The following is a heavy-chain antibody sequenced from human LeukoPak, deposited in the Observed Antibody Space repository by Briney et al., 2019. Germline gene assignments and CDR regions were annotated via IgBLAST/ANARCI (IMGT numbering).Heavy chain of an antibody. D-gene: IGHD5-18*01. CDR1: GFTFSDYY. J-gene: IGHJ4*02. CDR3: ATIDRGYSYGYNY. V-gene: IGHV3-11*01. CDR2: ISSSGSTT. Sequence: PGGSLRLSCAASGFTFSDYYMSWIRQAPGKGLEWVSYISSSGSTTYYADSVKGRFTISRDNSKNTLYLQMNSLRAEDTAVYYCATIDRGYSYGYNYWGQGTLVTVSS.